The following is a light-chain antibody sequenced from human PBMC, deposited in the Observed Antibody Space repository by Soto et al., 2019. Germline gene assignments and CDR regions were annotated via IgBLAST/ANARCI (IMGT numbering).Light chain of an antibody. V-gene: IGKV3-20*01. J-gene: IGKJ2*01. Sequence: EIMLTQSPGTLSLSPGERATLSCRTSQTINTKYFAWYQHKAGRPPSLLIYDTSHGHGGIPDKFSASGSGTEFNLTISRLEPEEFAVYYCQYYGSSPYTFGQGTKLEIK. CDR2: DTS. CDR1: QTINTKY. CDR3: QYYGSSPYT.